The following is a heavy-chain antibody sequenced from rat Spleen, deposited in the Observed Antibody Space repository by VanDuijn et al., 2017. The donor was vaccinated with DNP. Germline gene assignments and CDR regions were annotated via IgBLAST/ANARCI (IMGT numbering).Heavy chain of an antibody. V-gene: IGHV5-22*01. J-gene: IGHJ2*01. CDR2: ISYEGSST. CDR3: ARLGRGVY. Sequence: EVQLVESGGGLVQPGRSLKLSCAASGFIFSNYYMAWVRQAPAKGLESVAAISYEGSSTYYRDSVKGRFTISKDNAKNTLYLQMNSLRSEDTATYYCARLGRGVYWGQGVMVTVSS. D-gene: IGHD1-11*01. CDR1: GFIFSNYY.